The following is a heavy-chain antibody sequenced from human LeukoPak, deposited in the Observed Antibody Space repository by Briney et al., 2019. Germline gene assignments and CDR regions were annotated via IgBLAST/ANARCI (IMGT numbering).Heavy chain of an antibody. CDR3: ARGYSSSWSSIGY. CDR1: GGSICSGGYS. V-gene: IGHV4-30-2*01. CDR2: IYHSGST. Sequence: SETLSLTCAVSGGSICSGGYSWSWIRQPPGKGLEWIGYIYHSGSTYYNPSLKSRVTISVDRSKNQFSLKLSSVTAADTAVYYCARGYSSSWSSIGYWGQGTLVTVSS. D-gene: IGHD6-13*01. J-gene: IGHJ4*02.